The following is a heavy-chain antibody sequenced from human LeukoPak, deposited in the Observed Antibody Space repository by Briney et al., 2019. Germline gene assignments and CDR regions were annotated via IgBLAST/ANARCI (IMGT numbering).Heavy chain of an antibody. CDR1: GGSISSSSYY. Sequence: PSETLSLTCTVSGGSISSSSYYWGWIRQPPGKGLEWIGSIYYSGSTYYNPSLKSRVTISVDTSKNQFSLKLSSVTAADTAVYYCARVGTMIRHWFDPWGQGTLVTVSS. J-gene: IGHJ5*02. V-gene: IGHV4-39*07. CDR3: ARVGTMIRHWFDP. D-gene: IGHD3-22*01. CDR2: IYYSGST.